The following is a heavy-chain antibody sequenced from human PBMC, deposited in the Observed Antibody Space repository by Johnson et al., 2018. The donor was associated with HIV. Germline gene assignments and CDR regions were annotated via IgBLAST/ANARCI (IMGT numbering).Heavy chain of an antibody. CDR2: ISGSGGST. Sequence: VQLVESGGGLVQPGGSLRLSCAASGFTFSSYAMSWVRQAPGKGLEWVSAISGSGGSTYYADSVKGRFTISRDNSKNTLYLQMNILRAEDTAVYYCAREGRLGSYLGGVAFDIWGQGTMVTVSS. V-gene: IGHV3-23*04. CDR3: AREGRLGSYLGGVAFDI. D-gene: IGHD1-26*01. CDR1: GFTFSSYA. J-gene: IGHJ3*02.